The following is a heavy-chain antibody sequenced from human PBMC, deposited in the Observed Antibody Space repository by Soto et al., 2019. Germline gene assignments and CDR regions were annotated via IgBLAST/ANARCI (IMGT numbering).Heavy chain of an antibody. CDR1: GFTFSSYG. V-gene: IGHV3-30*18. CDR3: AKDLGDSSGWPRLYYYYGMDV. CDR2: ISYDGSNK. D-gene: IGHD6-19*01. Sequence: QVQLVESGGGVVQPGRSLRLSCAASGFTFSSYGMHWVRQAPGKGLEWVAVISYDGSNKYYADSVKGRFTISRDNSKNPLYLQMNSLRAEDTAVYYCAKDLGDSSGWPRLYYYYGMDVWGQGTTVTVSS. J-gene: IGHJ6*02.